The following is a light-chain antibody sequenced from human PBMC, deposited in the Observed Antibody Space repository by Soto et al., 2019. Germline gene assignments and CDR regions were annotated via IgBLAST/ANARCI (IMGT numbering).Light chain of an antibody. CDR3: CASAGNYVGI. J-gene: IGLJ2*01. Sequence: QSALTQPPSVSGSPGQSVTISCTGTPYNYVTWYQQHAGKAPKLIIYDVSKRPSGVSERFSGSQSGYTDSLTISGLQAEDEADYHCCASAGNYVGIFGGGTQLTVL. V-gene: IGLV2-11*01. CDR1: PYNY. CDR2: DVS.